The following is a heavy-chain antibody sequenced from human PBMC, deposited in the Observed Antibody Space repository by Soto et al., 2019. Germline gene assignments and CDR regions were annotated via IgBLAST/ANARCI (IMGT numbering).Heavy chain of an antibody. J-gene: IGHJ4*02. D-gene: IGHD5-18*01. V-gene: IGHV1-18*04. CDR3: AREALGYSYGSFDY. Sequence: ASVKVSCKASGYTFTNYVISWVQQAPGQGLEWMGWISASNGNTNYAQRLQGRVTMATDSSTDTAYMELRSLRSDDTAVYYCAREALGYSYGSFDYWGQGTLVTVSS. CDR2: ISASNGNT. CDR1: GYTFTNYV.